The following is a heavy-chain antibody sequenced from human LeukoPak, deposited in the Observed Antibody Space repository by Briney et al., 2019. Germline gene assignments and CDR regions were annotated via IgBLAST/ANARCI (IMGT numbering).Heavy chain of an antibody. Sequence: QAGGSLRLSCAASGFTFSSNAMTWVRQAPGKGLEWVSAISGSGGSTSYADSVKGRFTISRDNSKNTLYLQMNSLRAEDTAVYYCARDPGDSFYYFDYWGQGTLVTVSS. CDR2: ISGSGGST. V-gene: IGHV3-23*01. D-gene: IGHD5-18*01. J-gene: IGHJ4*02. CDR1: GFTFSSNA. CDR3: ARDPGDSFYYFDY.